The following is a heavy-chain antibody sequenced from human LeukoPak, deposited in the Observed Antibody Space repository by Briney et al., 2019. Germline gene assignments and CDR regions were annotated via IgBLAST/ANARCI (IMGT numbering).Heavy chain of an antibody. CDR1: GDSISSYY. V-gene: IGHV4-59*01. CDR3: ARTTEGGYTYDYFYYYYMDV. CDR2: IDYSGST. D-gene: IGHD5-18*01. J-gene: IGHJ6*03. Sequence: SETLSLTCTVSGDSISSYYWSWIRQPPGKGLEWIGYIDYSGSTNYNPSLKSRVTISVDTSKNQFSLKLSSVTAADTAVYYCARTTEGGYTYDYFYYYYMDVWGKGTTVTISS.